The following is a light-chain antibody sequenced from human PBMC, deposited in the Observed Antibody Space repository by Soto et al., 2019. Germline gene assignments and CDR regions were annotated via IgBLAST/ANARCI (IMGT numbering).Light chain of an antibody. V-gene: IGKV3-11*01. J-gene: IGKJ5*01. CDR2: DAS. CDR1: QSVSNY. Sequence: EIVLTQSPATLSLSPGERATLSCRASQSVSNYLAWYQQKPGQAPRLLIYDASNRATGIPARFTGSGSGTDFTLTISSLQPEDFAVYYCQQRRNWPPITFGQGTRLEIK. CDR3: QQRRNWPPIT.